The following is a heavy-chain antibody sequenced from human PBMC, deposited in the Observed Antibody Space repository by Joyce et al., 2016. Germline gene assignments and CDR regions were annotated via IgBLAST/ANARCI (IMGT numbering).Heavy chain of an antibody. CDR3: ARDITIPTSYYYVMDV. CDR1: GYTFGRYA. V-gene: IGHV1-3*01. D-gene: IGHD3-9*01. Sequence: QVQLVQSGAEVRKPGASVKVSCKASGYTFGRYALHWVRQAPGQRLEWMGGINDHNYHTKFAEKFHDRVTITRDTSANTAYMELSGLRSEDTAVYYCARDITIPTSYYYVMDVWGQGTSVIVSS. CDR2: INDHNYHT. J-gene: IGHJ6*02.